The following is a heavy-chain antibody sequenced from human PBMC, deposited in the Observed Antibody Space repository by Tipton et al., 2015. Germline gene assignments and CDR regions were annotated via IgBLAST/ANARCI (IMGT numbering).Heavy chain of an antibody. J-gene: IGHJ4*02. CDR2: ITGSGGST. D-gene: IGHD1-26*01. CDR3: AKVGSQTYYGPFDC. Sequence: SLRLSCAASGFTFSSFAMSWVRQAPGKGLEWVSAITGSGGSTYYADSVKGRFTISRDNSEITLYLQMNSLRVEDTAVYYCAKVGSQTYYGPFDCWGQGTLVAVSS. CDR1: GFTFSSFA. V-gene: IGHV3-23*01.